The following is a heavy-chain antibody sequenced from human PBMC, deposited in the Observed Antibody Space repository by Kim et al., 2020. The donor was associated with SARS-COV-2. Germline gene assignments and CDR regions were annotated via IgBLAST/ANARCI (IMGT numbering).Heavy chain of an antibody. Sequence: ASVKVSCKASGYTFTSYAINWVRQAPGQGLEWMGWISAYNGNTNYAQKLQGRVTMTTDTSTSTAYVELRSLRSDDTAVYYCARFKATYYDILAGYSPDAFDIWGQGTMVTVSS. CDR1: GYTFTSYA. CDR2: ISAYNGNT. V-gene: IGHV1-18*01. D-gene: IGHD3-9*01. J-gene: IGHJ3*02. CDR3: ARFKATYYDILAGYSPDAFDI.